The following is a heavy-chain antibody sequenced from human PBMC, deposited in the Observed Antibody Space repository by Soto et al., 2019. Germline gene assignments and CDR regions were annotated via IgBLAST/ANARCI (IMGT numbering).Heavy chain of an antibody. D-gene: IGHD3-10*01. CDR2: ISAYNGNT. V-gene: IGHV1-18*01. Sequence: GASVKVSCKASGYTFTSYGISWVRQAPGQGLEWMGWISAYNGNTNYAQKLQGRVTMTTDTSTSTAYMELRSLRSDDTAVYYCAKGGGALWFGLYYYGMDVWGQGTTVTVSS. CDR1: GYTFTSYG. CDR3: AKGGGALWFGLYYYGMDV. J-gene: IGHJ6*02.